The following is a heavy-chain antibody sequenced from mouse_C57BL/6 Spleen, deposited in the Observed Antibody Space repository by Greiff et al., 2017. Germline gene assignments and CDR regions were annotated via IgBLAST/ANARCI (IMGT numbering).Heavy chain of an antibody. V-gene: IGHV4-1*01. D-gene: IGHD1-1*01. CDR1: GTDFSRYW. CDR3: ARLGTLITTGGFDV. J-gene: IGHJ1*03. CDR2: INPDSSTI. Sequence: EASGTDFSRYWMSWVRRAPGKGLEWIGEINPDSSTINYAPSLKDKFIISRDNAKNTLYLQMSKVRSEDTALYYCARLGTLITTGGFDVWGTGTTVTVSS.